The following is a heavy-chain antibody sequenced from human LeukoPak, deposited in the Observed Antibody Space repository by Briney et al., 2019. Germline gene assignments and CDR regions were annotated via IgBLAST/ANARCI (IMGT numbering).Heavy chain of an antibody. Sequence: KPSETLSLTCSVSGVSITSGSYYWDWLRQPPGKGLEWIGTMFYTGRPDYNPSLKSRVTISVDTSKDHFSLKVTSVTAADTAVYYCARDFDFWSGYYLFDPWGQGTLVTVSS. CDR1: GVSITSGSYY. CDR2: MFYTGRP. D-gene: IGHD3-3*01. CDR3: ARDFDFWSGYYLFDP. V-gene: IGHV4-39*02. J-gene: IGHJ5*02.